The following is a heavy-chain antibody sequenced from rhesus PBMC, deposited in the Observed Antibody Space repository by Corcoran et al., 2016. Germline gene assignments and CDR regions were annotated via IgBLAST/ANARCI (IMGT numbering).Heavy chain of an antibody. Sequence: QVTLKESGPALVKPTQTLTLTCTFSGFSLTTSGMGVGWIRQPPGKPLEWLALLYWEYDKRYSTSLKSMPTISKDTSKNQVLLTMTNMDPMDTATYSCTRGGYGSSYGLDSWGKGVVVTVSS. CDR3: TRGGYGSSYGLDS. CDR1: GFSLTTSGMG. V-gene: IGHV2-152*01. D-gene: IGHD4-29*01. J-gene: IGHJ6*01. CDR2: LYWEYDK.